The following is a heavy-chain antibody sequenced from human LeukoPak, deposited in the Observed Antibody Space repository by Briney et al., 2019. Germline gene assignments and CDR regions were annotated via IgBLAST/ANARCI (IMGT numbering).Heavy chain of an antibody. Sequence: PSDTLSLTCTVSGGSISTSSYYWGWIRQPPGKGLEWIGTIYYSGSTYYNPSLKSRVTISVDTSKNQFSLKLSSVTAADTAVYYCARRQAAAGTTYYYYYGMDVWGQGTTVTVSS. CDR1: GGSISTSSYY. CDR3: ARRQAAAGTTYYYYYGMDV. V-gene: IGHV4-39*01. D-gene: IGHD6-13*01. CDR2: IYYSGST. J-gene: IGHJ6*02.